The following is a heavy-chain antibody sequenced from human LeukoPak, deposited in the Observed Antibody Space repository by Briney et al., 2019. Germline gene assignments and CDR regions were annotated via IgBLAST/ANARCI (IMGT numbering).Heavy chain of an antibody. Sequence: PSEAMSLTCTVSGGSISSGGYYWSWIRQHPGKGLEWIGYIYYSGSTYYNPSLKSRVTISVDTSKNQFSLKLSSVTAADTAVYYCARGDTAMPYNWFDPWGQGTLVTVSS. CDR1: GGSISSGGYY. V-gene: IGHV4-31*03. CDR2: IYYSGST. D-gene: IGHD5-18*01. J-gene: IGHJ5*02. CDR3: ARGDTAMPYNWFDP.